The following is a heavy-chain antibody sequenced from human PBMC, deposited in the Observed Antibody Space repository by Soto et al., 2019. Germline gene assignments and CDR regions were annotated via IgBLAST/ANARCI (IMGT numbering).Heavy chain of an antibody. CDR2: IHPSGGGT. J-gene: IGHJ4*02. CDR3: ARGGHIAVVTASFDY. Sequence: ASVKVSCKPSGYTFNTYYLHWLRQAPGQALEWMGVIHPSGGGTTYAQKFLGRVTVTRDTSTTTVSMELSSLRSDDTAVYYCARGGHIAVVTASFDYWGQGTLVTVSS. D-gene: IGHD2-21*02. CDR1: GYTFNTYY. V-gene: IGHV1-46*02.